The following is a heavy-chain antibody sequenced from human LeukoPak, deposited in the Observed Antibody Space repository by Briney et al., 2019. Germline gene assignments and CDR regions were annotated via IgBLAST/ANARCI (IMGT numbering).Heavy chain of an antibody. CDR2: INPNSGGT. V-gene: IGHV1-2*02. D-gene: IGHD1-26*01. Sequence: GASVKVSCKASGYTFTGYYMHWVRQAPGQGLEWMGWINPNSGGTNYAQKFQGRVTMTRDTSISTAYMELSRLRSDDTAVYYCARSGWIVGANSDYWGQGTLVTVSS. CDR1: GYTFTGYY. J-gene: IGHJ4*02. CDR3: ARSGWIVGANSDY.